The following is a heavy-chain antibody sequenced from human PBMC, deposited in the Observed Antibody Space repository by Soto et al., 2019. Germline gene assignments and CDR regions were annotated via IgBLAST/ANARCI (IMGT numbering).Heavy chain of an antibody. V-gene: IGHV5-10-1*01. D-gene: IGHD3-10*01. CDR3: ARSRTAAVRKLITGGHLSSDYGLDV. J-gene: IGHJ6*02. Sequence: TSSSTGSPCSFDRYWLDWVRQMPGKGLEWMGRIDPSRSYTSYNPSFQGHVTISVDKSSSTAYLQWSSLQASDTAMYYCARSRTAAVRKLITGGHLSSDYGLDVWGQGTTGTVSS. CDR2: IDPSRSYT. CDR1: PCSFDRYW.